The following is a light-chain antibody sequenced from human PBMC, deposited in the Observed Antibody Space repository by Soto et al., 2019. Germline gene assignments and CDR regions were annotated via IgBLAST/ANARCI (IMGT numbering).Light chain of an antibody. J-gene: IGLJ3*02. CDR3: AAWDGSLSGWV. Sequence: QPVLTQPPSASGTPGQRVTISCSGSSYNIGSNYVYWYQQLPGTAPKVLIYRNDQRPSGVPDRFSGSKSGTSASLAISGLRSEDEVDYYCAAWDGSLSGWVFGGGTKLTVL. V-gene: IGLV1-47*01. CDR2: RND. CDR1: SYNIGSNY.